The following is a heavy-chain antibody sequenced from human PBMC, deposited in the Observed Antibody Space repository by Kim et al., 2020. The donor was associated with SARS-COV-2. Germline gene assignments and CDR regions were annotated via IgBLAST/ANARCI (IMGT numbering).Heavy chain of an antibody. CDR3: AREKYSYGLNWFDP. Sequence: ASVKVSCKASGYTFTSYAMNWVRQAPGQGLEWMGWINTNTGNPTYAQGFTGRFVFSLDTSVSTAYLQISSLNAEDTAVYYCAREKYSYGLNWFDPWGQGTLVTVSS. CDR1: GYTFTSYA. J-gene: IGHJ5*02. D-gene: IGHD5-18*01. V-gene: IGHV7-4-1*02. CDR2: INTNTGNP.